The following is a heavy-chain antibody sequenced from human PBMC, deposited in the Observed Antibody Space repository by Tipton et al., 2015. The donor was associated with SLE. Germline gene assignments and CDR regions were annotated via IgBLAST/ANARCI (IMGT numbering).Heavy chain of an antibody. CDR2: INAGNGNT. CDR1: GYTFTSYA. CDR3: ARDSMDSGSYDY. J-gene: IGHJ4*02. D-gene: IGHD1-26*01. V-gene: IGHV1-3*01. Sequence: QSGPEVKKTGASVKVSCKASGYTFTSYAMHWVRQDPGQRLEWMRWINAGNGNTKYSQKFQGRVTITRDTSASTAYMELSSLRSEDTAVYYCARDSMDSGSYDYWGQGTLVTVSS.